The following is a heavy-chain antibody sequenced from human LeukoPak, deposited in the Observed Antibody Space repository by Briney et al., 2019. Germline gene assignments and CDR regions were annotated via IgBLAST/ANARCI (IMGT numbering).Heavy chain of an antibody. V-gene: IGHV3-30*03. Sequence: PGRSLRLSCAASGFTFSSYGMHWVRQAPGKGLYWVAVISYDGVDKHYADSVKGRFTISRDNSKNTLYLQMNSLRAEDTAVYYCARVGDAVAGVFDYWGQGTLVTVSS. CDR3: ARVGDAVAGVFDY. J-gene: IGHJ4*02. D-gene: IGHD6-19*01. CDR2: ISYDGVDK. CDR1: GFTFSSYG.